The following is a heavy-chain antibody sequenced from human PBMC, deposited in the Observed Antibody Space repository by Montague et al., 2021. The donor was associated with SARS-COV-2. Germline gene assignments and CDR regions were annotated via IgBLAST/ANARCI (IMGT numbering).Heavy chain of an antibody. D-gene: IGHD2-2*02. CDR1: GGSVSSGSYY. J-gene: IGHJ6*02. CDR3: ARDPSRQPLLYPIGDYYYGMDV. CDR2: IYYSGST. V-gene: IGHV4-61*01. Sequence: SETLSLTCIVSGGSVSSGSYYWSWIRQPPGKGLEWIGYIYYSGSTYYNPSLKSRVTISVDTSKNQFSLKLSSVTAADTAVYYCARDPSRQPLLYPIGDYYYGMDVWGQGTTVTVSS.